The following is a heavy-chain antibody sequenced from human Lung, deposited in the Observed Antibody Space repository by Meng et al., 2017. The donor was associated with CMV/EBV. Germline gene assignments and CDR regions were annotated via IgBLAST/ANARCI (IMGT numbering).Heavy chain of an antibody. CDR1: GYTFSGFY. D-gene: IGHD6-19*01. J-gene: IGHJ4*01. CDR3: AKSSDNGWSS. CDR2: VNPVSDDT. Sequence: VQLVKSGAEVKRLGASVKISCKASGYTFSGFYMNWARQAPGHGLEWLGRVNPVSDDTHNAQKFVCRLTVTRCATINTAFIEMTSLSPDDTAVYYCAKSSDNGWSSWGPGTLVTVSS. V-gene: IGHV1-2*06.